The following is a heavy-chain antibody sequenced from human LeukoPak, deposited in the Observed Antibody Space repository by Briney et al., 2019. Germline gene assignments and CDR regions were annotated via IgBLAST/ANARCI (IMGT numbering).Heavy chain of an antibody. CDR3: ARVGKKSSFDY. CDR1: GYTFTSYG. V-gene: IGHV1-2*02. J-gene: IGHJ4*02. CDR2: INPNSGGT. Sequence: ASVKVSCEASGYTFTSYGISWVRQAPGQGLEWMGWINPNSGGTNYAQKFQGRVTMTRDTSISTAYMELSRLRSDDTAVYYCARVGKKSSFDYWGQGTLVTVSS.